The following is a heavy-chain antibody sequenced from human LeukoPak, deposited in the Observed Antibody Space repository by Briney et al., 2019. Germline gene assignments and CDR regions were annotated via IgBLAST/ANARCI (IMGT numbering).Heavy chain of an antibody. CDR3: ARVGDSSGYYLWPYYYYYMDV. CDR1: GFTFSSYE. D-gene: IGHD3-22*01. V-gene: IGHV3-48*03. Sequence: GGSLRLSCAASGFTFSSYEMNWVRQAPGKGLEWVSYISSSGSTIYYADSVKGRFTISRDNAKNSLYLQMNSLRAVDTAVYYCARVGDSSGYYLWPYYYYYMDVWGKGTTVTVSS. J-gene: IGHJ6*03. CDR2: ISSSGSTI.